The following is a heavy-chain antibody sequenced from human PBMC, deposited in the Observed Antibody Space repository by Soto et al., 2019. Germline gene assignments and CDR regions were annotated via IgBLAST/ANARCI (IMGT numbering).Heavy chain of an antibody. J-gene: IGHJ3*01. D-gene: IGHD5-12*01. Sequence: PSQALSLTCASSGDNGYSKSAAWNWIRQSPSRSLESLGRTYFSAKWYNDDEISVKMRITINPVTYNIQVYLLLNSVLPEDTAVYYCVRVSNLFCFKSGYEDAFNFWGQGTMVTDSS. CDR2: TYFSAKWYN. CDR3: VRVSNLFCFKSGYEDAFNF. CDR1: GDNGYSKSAA. V-gene: IGHV6-1*01.